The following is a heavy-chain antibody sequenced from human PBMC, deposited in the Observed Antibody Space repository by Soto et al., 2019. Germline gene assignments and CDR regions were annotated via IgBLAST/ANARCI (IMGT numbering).Heavy chain of an antibody. J-gene: IGHJ5*02. V-gene: IGHV1-46*03. D-gene: IGHD2-15*01. CDR3: AVDSLDIGVVVAATPEHWFDP. CDR2: INPSGGST. Sequence: ASVKVSCKASGYTFTSYYMPWVRQAPGQGLEWMGIINPSGGSTSYAQKFQGRVTMTRDTSTSTVYMELSSLRSEDTAVYYCAVDSLDIGVVVAATPEHWFDPWDKRTMVTICS. CDR1: GYTFTSYY.